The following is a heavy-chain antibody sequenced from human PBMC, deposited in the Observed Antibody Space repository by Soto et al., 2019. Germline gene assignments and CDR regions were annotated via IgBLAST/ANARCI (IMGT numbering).Heavy chain of an antibody. D-gene: IGHD2-8*02. Sequence: QVQLVQSGAEVKKPGASVKVSCKASGYTFTSYGISWVRQAPGQGLEWMGWISAYNGNTNYAQKLQGRVTMNNGPSRGPARLEVRRLGTDDTAVYYWARDFALVVFSFPCYWGQGSLGTVSS. J-gene: IGHJ4*02. CDR2: ISAYNGNT. CDR1: GYTFTSYG. CDR3: ARDFALVVFSFPCY. V-gene: IGHV1-18*01.